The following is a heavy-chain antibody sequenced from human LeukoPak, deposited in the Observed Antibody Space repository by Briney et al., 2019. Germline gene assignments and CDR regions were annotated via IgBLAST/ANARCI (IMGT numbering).Heavy chain of an antibody. J-gene: IGHJ4*02. CDR1: GDSISSGSYY. D-gene: IGHD1-1*01. CDR3: AREPGQLDY. Sequence: SETLSLTCTVSGDSISSGSYYWSWIRQPAGRGLEWVGRIYTTGSTNYNPSLKGRVTRAVDTSKNQFSLKLSSVTAADTAVYYCAREPGQLDYWGQGTLVTVSS. CDR2: IYTTGST. V-gene: IGHV4-61*02.